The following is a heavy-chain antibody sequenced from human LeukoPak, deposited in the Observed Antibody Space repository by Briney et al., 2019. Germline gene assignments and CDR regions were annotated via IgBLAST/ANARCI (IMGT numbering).Heavy chain of an antibody. V-gene: IGHV3-23*01. CDR1: GFTFSSYA. CDR2: ISGSGGST. J-gene: IGHJ4*02. CDR3: AKDRLMRRFEYSDYPAGLDY. D-gene: IGHD4-11*01. Sequence: GGSLRLSCAASGFTFSSYAMSWVRQAPGKGLEWVSAISGSGGSTYYADSVKGRFTISRDNSKNTLYLQMNSLRPEDTAVYYCAKDRLMRRFEYSDYPAGLDYWGQGTLVTVSS.